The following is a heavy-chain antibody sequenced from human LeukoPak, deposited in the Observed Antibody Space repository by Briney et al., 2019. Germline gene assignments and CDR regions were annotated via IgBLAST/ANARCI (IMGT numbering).Heavy chain of an antibody. V-gene: IGHV4-39*07. D-gene: IGHD3-10*01. J-gene: IGHJ4*02. Sequence: SETLSLTCTVSGGSISSGSYYWSWIRQPPGKGLEWIGEINHSGSTNYNPSLKSRVTISVDTSKNQFSLKLSSVTAADTAVYYCARPYYYGSGSYYRSWGQGTLVTVSS. CDR3: ARPYYYGSGSYYRS. CDR2: INHSGST. CDR1: GGSISSGSYY.